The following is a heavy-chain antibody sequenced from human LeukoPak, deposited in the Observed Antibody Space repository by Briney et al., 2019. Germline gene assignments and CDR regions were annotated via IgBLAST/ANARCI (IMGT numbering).Heavy chain of an antibody. J-gene: IGHJ4*02. CDR1: GITLSNYG. V-gene: IGHV3-23*01. D-gene: IGHD3-22*01. CDR2: ISDSGGST. CDR3: ARRGVVIRVILVGFHKEAFYFDS. Sequence: PGGSLRLSCAVSGITLSNYGMSWVRQAPGKGLEWVAGISDSGGSTNYADSVKGRFTISRDNPKNTLYLQMNSLRAEDTAVYSCARRGVVIRVILVGFHKEAFYFDSWGQGALVTVSS.